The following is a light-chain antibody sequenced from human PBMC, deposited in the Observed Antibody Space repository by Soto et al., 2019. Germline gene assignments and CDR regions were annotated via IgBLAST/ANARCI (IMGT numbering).Light chain of an antibody. Sequence: DIQMTQSPSTLSGSVGDRVTITCRASQTISSWLAWYQQKPGNAPKLLIYKASTLKSGVPSRFSGSGSGTEFTLTISSLQPDDFATYYCQQYNSYSWTFGQGTKVDI. J-gene: IGKJ1*01. V-gene: IGKV1-5*03. CDR3: QQYNSYSWT. CDR2: KAS. CDR1: QTISSW.